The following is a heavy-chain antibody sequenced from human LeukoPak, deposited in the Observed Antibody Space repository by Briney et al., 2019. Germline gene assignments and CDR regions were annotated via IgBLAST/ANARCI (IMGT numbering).Heavy chain of an antibody. Sequence: SETLSLTCTVSGGSINSYYWSWIRQPPGKGLEWIGYIYYSGSTNYKPSLKSRVTISVDTSKNQFSLKLSSVTAADTAVYYCARGGYYGSGNDFRFDPWGQGTLVTVSS. CDR1: GGSINSYY. J-gene: IGHJ5*02. CDR3: ARGGYYGSGNDFRFDP. D-gene: IGHD3-10*01. V-gene: IGHV4-59*01. CDR2: IYYSGST.